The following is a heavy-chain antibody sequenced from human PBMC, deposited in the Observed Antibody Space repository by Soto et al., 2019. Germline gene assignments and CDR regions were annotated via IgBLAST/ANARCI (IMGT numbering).Heavy chain of an antibody. Sequence: ASVKVSCKASGYTFTGYYMHWVRQAPGQGLEWMGWINPNSGGTNYAQKFQGWVTMTRDTSISTAYLELSRLRFDDAAVYFCARERYQVISDGMDVWGQGTTVTVSS. CDR2: INPNSGGT. D-gene: IGHD2-2*01. J-gene: IGHJ6*02. CDR1: GYTFTGYY. CDR3: ARERYQVISDGMDV. V-gene: IGHV1-2*04.